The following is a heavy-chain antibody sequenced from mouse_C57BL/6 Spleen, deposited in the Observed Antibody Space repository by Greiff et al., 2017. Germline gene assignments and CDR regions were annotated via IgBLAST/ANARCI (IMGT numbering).Heavy chain of an antibody. J-gene: IGHJ4*01. V-gene: IGHV1-64*01. CDR3: AREDYYDYVFARDY. CDR2: IHPNSGST. D-gene: IGHD2-4*01. CDR1: GYTFTSYW. Sequence: QVQLQQPGAELVKPGASVKLSCKASGYTFTSYWMHWVKQRPGQGLEWIGMIHPNSGSTNYNEKFKSKATLTVDKSSSTAYMQLSSLTSEDSAVXYCAREDYYDYVFARDYWGQGTSVTVSS.